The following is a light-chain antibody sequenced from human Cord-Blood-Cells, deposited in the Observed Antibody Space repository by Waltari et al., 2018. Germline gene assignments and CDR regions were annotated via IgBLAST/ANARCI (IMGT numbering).Light chain of an antibody. CDR3: QQYGSSRWT. V-gene: IGKV3-20*01. Sequence: EIVLTQSPGTRSLSPGERATLPRRASQRVSSSYLAWYQQKPGQAPRLLIYGASSRATGTPDRFRCSGSGTDFTLTISRLEPENFAVYYCQQYGSSRWTFGQGTKVEIK. CDR2: GAS. CDR1: QRVSSSY. J-gene: IGKJ1*01.